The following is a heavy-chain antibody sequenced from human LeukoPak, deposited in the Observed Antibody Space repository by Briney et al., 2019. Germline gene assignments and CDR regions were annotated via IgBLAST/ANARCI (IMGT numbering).Heavy chain of an antibody. D-gene: IGHD3-3*01. CDR1: GFTFSSYA. Sequence: PGGSMRLSCAASGFTFSSYAMGWVRQAPGKGLEWVSAISGSVGSTYYADSVKGRFTISRDNSKNTLYLQMNSLRAEDTAVYYCAKFHFGSGWFDPWGQGTLVTVSS. V-gene: IGHV3-23*01. CDR3: AKFHFGSGWFDP. J-gene: IGHJ5*02. CDR2: ISGSVGST.